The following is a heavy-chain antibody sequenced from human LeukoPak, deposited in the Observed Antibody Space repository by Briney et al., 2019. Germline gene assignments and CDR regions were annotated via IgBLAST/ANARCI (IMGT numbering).Heavy chain of an antibody. Sequence: GGSLRLSCAASGFIFSRYGMSWVRPAPGKGLEWVSAISGSGGTTYYADSVKGRFTISRDNSKNTLYLQMNSLRAEDTAVYYCARELLDYGDPRVSFDYWGQGTLVTVSS. J-gene: IGHJ4*02. CDR3: ARELLDYGDPRVSFDY. V-gene: IGHV3-23*01. CDR1: GFIFSRYG. D-gene: IGHD4-17*01. CDR2: ISGSGGTT.